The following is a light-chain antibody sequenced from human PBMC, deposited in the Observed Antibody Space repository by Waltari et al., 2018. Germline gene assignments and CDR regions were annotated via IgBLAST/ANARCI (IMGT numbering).Light chain of an antibody. J-gene: IGKJ2*01. CDR2: GAS. CDR1: QSVSSSF. CDR3: QQYGHSPPYT. Sequence: EVVLTQSPVTLSLSPGERATLSCRASQSVSSSFLAWYQQQPGQAPRLLTYGASYRATDIPDRFSGRGSGTDFTLTISRLQPEDFAVYYCQQYGHSPPYTFGPGTKLEIK. V-gene: IGKV3-20*01.